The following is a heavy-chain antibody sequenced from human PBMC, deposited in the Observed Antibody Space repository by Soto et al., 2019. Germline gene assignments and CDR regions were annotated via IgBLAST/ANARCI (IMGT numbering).Heavy chain of an antibody. CDR3: VKGRSSSSSANCFDP. D-gene: IGHD6-6*01. CDR1: GFTFSSYA. CDR2: ISSNGGST. V-gene: IGHV3-64D*06. J-gene: IGHJ5*02. Sequence: LRLSCSASGFTFSSYAMHWVRQAPGKGLEYVSAISSNGGSTYYADSVKGRFTTSRDNSKNTLYLQMSSLSAEDTAVYYCVKGRSSSSSANCFDPWGQGTRGTVS.